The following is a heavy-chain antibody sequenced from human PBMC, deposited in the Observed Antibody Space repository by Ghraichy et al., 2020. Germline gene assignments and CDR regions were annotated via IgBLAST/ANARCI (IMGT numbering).Heavy chain of an antibody. J-gene: IGHJ3*02. CDR3: ARSYSGSYLDAFDI. CDR1: GGSISSYY. Sequence: SETLSLTCIVSGGSISSYYWSWIRQPPGKGLEWIGYIYYSGSTNYNPSLKSRVTISVDTSKNQFSLKLSSGTAADTAVYYCARSYSGSYLDAFDIWGQGTMVTVSS. CDR2: IYYSGST. V-gene: IGHV4-59*08. D-gene: IGHD1-26*01.